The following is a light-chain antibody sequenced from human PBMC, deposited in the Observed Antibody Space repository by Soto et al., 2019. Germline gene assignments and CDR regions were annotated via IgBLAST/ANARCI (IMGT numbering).Light chain of an antibody. J-gene: IGLJ3*02. Sequence: QSVLTQPPSVSGAPGQTVTISCTGSSSNIGTGYDVHWYQQFPGTAPKLLIYSNNQRPSGVPDRFSGSKSGTSASLAISGLQSEDEADYYCAAWDDSLNGWVFGGGTKLTVL. CDR1: SSNIGTGYD. CDR2: SNN. V-gene: IGLV1-44*01. CDR3: AAWDDSLNGWV.